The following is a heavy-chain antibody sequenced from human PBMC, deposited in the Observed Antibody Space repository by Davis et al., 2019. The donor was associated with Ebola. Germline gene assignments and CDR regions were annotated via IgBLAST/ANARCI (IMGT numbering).Heavy chain of an antibody. CDR2: ISASGGTT. CDR1: GFTFSNYG. D-gene: IGHD3-10*01. Sequence: PGGSLRLSCTAPGFTFSNYGMSWVRQAPGKGLEWVSTISASGGTTYYADSVKGRFTISRDNSKNTLSLQMNTLRVEDTAVYYCISVSGDWGQGTLVTVSS. CDR3: ISVSGD. V-gene: IGHV3-23*01. J-gene: IGHJ4*02.